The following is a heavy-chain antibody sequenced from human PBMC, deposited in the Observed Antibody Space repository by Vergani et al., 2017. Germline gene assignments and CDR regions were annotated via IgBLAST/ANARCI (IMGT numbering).Heavy chain of an antibody. J-gene: IGHJ4*02. Sequence: EVQLVESGGGLVQPGGSLRLSCAASGFTVSSNYVSWVRKAPGKGLEWVSVIYSGGSTYYADSVKGRFTISRDNYKNTLYLQMNSLRAEDTAVYYCARDPTYCSGGSCYSGDYWGQGTLVTVSS. CDR2: IYSGGST. CDR1: GFTVSSNY. D-gene: IGHD2-15*01. CDR3: ARDPTYCSGGSCYSGDY. V-gene: IGHV3-66*02.